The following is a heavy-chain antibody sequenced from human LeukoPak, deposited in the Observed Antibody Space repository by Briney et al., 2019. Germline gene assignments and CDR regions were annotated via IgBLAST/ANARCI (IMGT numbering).Heavy chain of an antibody. Sequence: GASVKVSCKASGYTFTGYYMHWVRQAPGQGLEWMGWINPNSGGTNYAQKFQGRVTMTRDTSISTAYMELSRLRSDDTAVYYCARERVVPAAYYYYYYMDVWGKGTTVTVSS. CDR2: INPNSGGT. CDR1: GYTFTGYY. J-gene: IGHJ6*03. D-gene: IGHD2-2*01. CDR3: ARERVVPAAYYYYYYMDV. V-gene: IGHV1-2*02.